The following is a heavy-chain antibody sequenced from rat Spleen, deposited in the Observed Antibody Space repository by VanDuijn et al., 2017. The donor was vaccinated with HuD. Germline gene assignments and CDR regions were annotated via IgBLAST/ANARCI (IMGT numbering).Heavy chain of an antibody. V-gene: IGHV5-19*01. D-gene: IGHD1-1*01. CDR1: GFSFTTNG. CDR3: ATLGPWLDY. J-gene: IGHJ2*01. Sequence: VQLKESGPGLVQPSQTLSLTCTVSGFSFTTNGVSWVRHPPGKGLEWVASISPSGGSTYYRDSVKGRFTISRDNAKSTLHLQMNSLRSEDTATYYCATLGPWLDYWGQGVMVTVSS. CDR2: ISPSGGST.